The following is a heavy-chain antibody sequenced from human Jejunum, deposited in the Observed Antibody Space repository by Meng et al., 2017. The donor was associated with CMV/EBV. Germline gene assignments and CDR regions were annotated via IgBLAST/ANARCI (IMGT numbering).Heavy chain of an antibody. V-gene: IGHV3-11*01. J-gene: IGHJ4*02. CDR1: GFTFNDYY. Sequence: SGFTFNDYYLRWIRQAPGKGLEWVSIITNTGLTIYYADSVKGRFTISRDNTKNSLYLQMNSLRAEDTAVYYCARDRGCTAGSCYDDYWGQGTLVTVSS. D-gene: IGHD2-8*02. CDR3: ARDRGCTAGSCYDDY. CDR2: ITNTGLTI.